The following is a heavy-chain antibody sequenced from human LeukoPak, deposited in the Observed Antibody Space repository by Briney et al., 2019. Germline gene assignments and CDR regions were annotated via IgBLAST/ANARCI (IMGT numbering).Heavy chain of an antibody. J-gene: IGHJ4*02. D-gene: IGHD5-18*01. V-gene: IGHV3-9*01. CDR2: ISWNSGSI. Sequence: GGFLRLSCAASGFTFDDYAMHWVRQAPGKGLEWVSGISWNSGSIGYADSVKGRFTISRDNAKNSLYLQMNSLRAEDTALYYCAKDRGGYSYGYYDYWGQGTLVTVSS. CDR3: AKDRGGYSYGYYDY. CDR1: GFTFDDYA.